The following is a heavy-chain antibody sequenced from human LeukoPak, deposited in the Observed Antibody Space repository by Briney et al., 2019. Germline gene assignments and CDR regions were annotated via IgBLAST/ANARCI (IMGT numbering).Heavy chain of an antibody. V-gene: IGHV4-61*08. J-gene: IGHJ4*02. Sequence: SETLSLTCTVSGGSISSGDYYWSWIRQPPGKGLEWIGYIYYSGSTYYNPSLKSRVTMSVDTSKNQFSLKLSSVTAADTAVYYCARDRDSRGYFDYWGQGTLVTVSS. CDR1: GGSISSGDYY. CDR3: ARDRDSRGYFDY. D-gene: IGHD6-13*01. CDR2: IYYSGST.